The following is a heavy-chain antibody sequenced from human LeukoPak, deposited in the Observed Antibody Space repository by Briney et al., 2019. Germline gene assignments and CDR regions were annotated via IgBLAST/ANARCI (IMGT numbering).Heavy chain of an antibody. CDR2: IYASGST. J-gene: IGHJ4*02. CDR3: AREDCSGGSCNTYFDY. V-gene: IGHV4-61*02. Sequence: SETLSLTCTVSGNSISSGDNYWSWIRQPAGKGLEWIGRIYASGSTNYNPSLKSRVAMSVDRANNQFSLKLTSVTAADTAVYYCAREDCSGGSCNTYFDYWGQGTLVTVSS. CDR1: GNSISSGDNY. D-gene: IGHD2-15*01.